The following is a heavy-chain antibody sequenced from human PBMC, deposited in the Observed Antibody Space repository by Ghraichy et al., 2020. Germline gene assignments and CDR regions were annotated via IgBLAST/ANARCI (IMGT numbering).Heavy chain of an antibody. D-gene: IGHD3-22*01. J-gene: IGHJ4*02. CDR1: GASISSTSYY. V-gene: IGHV4-39*01. CDR3: AGTYDYYDSSGYPYTYFFDY. Sequence: SETLSLTCTVSGASISSTSYYWAWIRQPPGKGLEWIGSIYYSGSTYYNPSLKSRVTISEDTSKNQFSLKLSSVTAADTAVYFCAGTYDYYDSSGYPYTYFFDYWDQGTLVPVSS. CDR2: IYYSGST.